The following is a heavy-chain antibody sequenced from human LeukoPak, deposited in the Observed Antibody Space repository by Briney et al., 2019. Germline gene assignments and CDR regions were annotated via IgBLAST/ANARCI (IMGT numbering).Heavy chain of an antibody. D-gene: IGHD3-9*01. Sequence: GGSLRLSCTASGFTFGDYAMSWVRQAPGKGLEWVGFIRSKAYGGTTEYAASVKGRFTISRDDSKSIAYLQMSSLKTEDTAVYYCTRAPLLRYFDWPTESWFDPWGQGTLVTVSS. V-gene: IGHV3-49*04. J-gene: IGHJ5*02. CDR1: GFTFGDYA. CDR2: IRSKAYGGTT. CDR3: TRAPLLRYFDWPTESWFDP.